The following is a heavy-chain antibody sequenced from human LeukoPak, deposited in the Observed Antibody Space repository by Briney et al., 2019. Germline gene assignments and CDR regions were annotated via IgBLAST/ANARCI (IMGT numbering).Heavy chain of an antibody. V-gene: IGHV4-59*08. J-gene: IGHJ4*02. CDR1: GGSISSYY. Sequence: KPSETLSLTCTVSGGSISSYYWSWIRQPPGKGLEWIGYIYYSGSTNYNPSLKSRVTISVDTSKNQFSLKLSSVTAADTAVYYCARRGQLWSPEDYWGQGTLVTVFS. CDR3: ARRGQLWSPEDY. D-gene: IGHD5-18*01. CDR2: IYYSGST.